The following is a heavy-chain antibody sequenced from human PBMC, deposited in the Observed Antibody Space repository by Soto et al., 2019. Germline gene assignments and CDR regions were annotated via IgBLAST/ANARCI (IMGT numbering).Heavy chain of an antibody. D-gene: IGHD2-15*01. CDR1: GYTFTSYG. CDR3: ARGNIVVVVAATRPGMSWFDP. CDR2: ISAYNGNT. V-gene: IGHV1-18*01. Sequence: APVKGSCKASGYTFTSYGISWGRQAPGQRAEWVGWISAYNGNTNYAQKLQGRVTMTTDTSTSTAYMELRSLRSDDTAVYYCARGNIVVVVAATRPGMSWFDPWGQGTLVTVSS. J-gene: IGHJ5*02.